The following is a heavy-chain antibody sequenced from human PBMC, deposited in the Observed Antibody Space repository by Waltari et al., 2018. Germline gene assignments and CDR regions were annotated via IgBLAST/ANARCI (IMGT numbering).Heavy chain of an antibody. Sequence: QITLRESGPTLVKPTQTLTLTCTFSGFSLSTSGVGVGWIRQPPGKAPEWLVLIYWGDERRYSPSLKSRLTITKDTSKNQVVLTMTNMDPVDTGTYYCAHRPHYSDDFDYWGQGTLVTVSS. J-gene: IGHJ4*02. D-gene: IGHD4-17*01. CDR3: AHRPHYSDDFDY. CDR1: GFSLSTSGVG. V-gene: IGHV2-5*02. CDR2: IYWGDER.